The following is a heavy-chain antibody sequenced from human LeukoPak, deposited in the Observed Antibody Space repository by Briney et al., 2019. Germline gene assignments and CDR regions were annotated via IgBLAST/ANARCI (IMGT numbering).Heavy chain of an antibody. J-gene: IGHJ4*02. CDR3: ARDRAMADY. CDR1: GYVFTSYP. CDR2: INTGNGNT. D-gene: IGHD5-18*01. Sequence: ASVKVSCKASGYVFTSYPIHWVRQAPGQRLEWMGWINTGNGNTKYSQKFEGRVTVTRDTSATAAYMELSSLRSEDTAVYYCARDRAMADYWGQGTLVTVSS. V-gene: IGHV1-3*04.